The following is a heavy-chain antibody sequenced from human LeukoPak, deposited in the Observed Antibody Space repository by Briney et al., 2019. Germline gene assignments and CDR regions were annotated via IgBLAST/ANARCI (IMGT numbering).Heavy chain of an antibody. D-gene: IGHD2-21*01. CDR2: IIPILGIA. CDR3: AGISGYYYYYMDV. J-gene: IGHJ6*03. Sequence: ASVKVSCKASGYTFTGYYMHWVRQAPGQGLEWMGRIIPILGIANYAQKFQGRVTITADKSTSTAYMELSSLRSEDTAVYYCAGISGYYYYYMDVWGKGTTVTVSS. V-gene: IGHV1-69*02. CDR1: GYTFTGYY.